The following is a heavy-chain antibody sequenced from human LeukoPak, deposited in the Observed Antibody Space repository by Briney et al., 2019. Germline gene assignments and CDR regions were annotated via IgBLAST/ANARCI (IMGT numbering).Heavy chain of an antibody. D-gene: IGHD5-18*01. J-gene: IGHJ4*02. CDR1: GFTFSSYA. CDR2: ISGGGGST. Sequence: GGSLRLSCAASGFTFSSYAMSWVRQAPGKGLEWVSAISGGGGSTYYADSVKGRFTITRDNSKNTLYLQMNSLRPKDQAVYYYSKDVYSYCYLDYWGQGALVTVSS. CDR3: SKDVYSYCYLDY. V-gene: IGHV3-23*01.